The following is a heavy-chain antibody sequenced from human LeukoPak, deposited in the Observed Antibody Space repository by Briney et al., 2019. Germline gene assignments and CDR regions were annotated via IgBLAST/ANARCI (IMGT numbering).Heavy chain of an antibody. Sequence: PSETLSLTCAVSGGSISSSNWWSWVRQPPGKGLEWIGEIYHSGSTNYNPSLKSRVTISVDKSKNQFSLKLSSVTAADTAVYYCGREDDRVLPAAENWSAPRARGVLVTVPS. D-gene: IGHD2-2*01. V-gene: IGHV4-4*02. J-gene: IGHJ5*02. CDR2: IYHSGST. CDR1: GGSISSSNW. CDR3: GREDDRVLPAAENWSAP.